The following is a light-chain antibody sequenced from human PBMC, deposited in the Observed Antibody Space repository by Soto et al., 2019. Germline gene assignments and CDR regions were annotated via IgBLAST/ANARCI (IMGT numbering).Light chain of an antibody. CDR1: QDISNY. Sequence: DIQMTQSPSSLSASVGDRVTITCQASQDISNYLNWYQQKPGKAPKLLIYDASNLETGVPSRFSGSGSGTDFTFTISSLQPEDIATYYCQQYDNLLRTFGGGTTVEIK. CDR2: DAS. V-gene: IGKV1-33*01. CDR3: QQYDNLLRT. J-gene: IGKJ4*01.